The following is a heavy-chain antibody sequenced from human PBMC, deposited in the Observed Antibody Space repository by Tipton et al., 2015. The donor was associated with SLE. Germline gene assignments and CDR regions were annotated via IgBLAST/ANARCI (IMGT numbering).Heavy chain of an antibody. CDR1: GFIFSDYW. V-gene: IGHV3-7*01. J-gene: IGHJ3*01. D-gene: IGHD1-14*01. Sequence: SLRFSCAASGFIFSDYWMSWVRQAPGKGLEWLAKIRQDGSEKDYLDSVKGRFTISRDDSKNTLYLQMTSLRVEDTAVYYCARLSTGRAFDLWGQGTMVTVSS. CDR2: IRQDGSEK. CDR3: ARLSTGRAFDL.